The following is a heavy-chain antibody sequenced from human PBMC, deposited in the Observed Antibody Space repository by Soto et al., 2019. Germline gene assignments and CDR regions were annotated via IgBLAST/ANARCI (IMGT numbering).Heavy chain of an antibody. J-gene: IGHJ1*01. CDR3: ARASDPSQTFHH. Sequence: ASVKVSXKASGYTFTSYGISWVRQAPGQGLEWMGWISAYNGNTNYAQKLQGRVTMTADTSTSTAYMELRNLRSDDTAVYYCARASDPSQTFHHWGQGTLVTVSS. CDR1: GYTFTSYG. V-gene: IGHV1-18*01. CDR2: ISAYNGNT.